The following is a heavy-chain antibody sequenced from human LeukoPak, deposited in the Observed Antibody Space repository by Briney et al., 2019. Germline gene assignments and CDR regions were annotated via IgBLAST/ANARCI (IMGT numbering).Heavy chain of an antibody. Sequence: SETLSLTCTVSGGSISSYYWSWIRQPPGKGLEWIGYIYYSGSTNYNPSLKSRVTISVDTSKNQFSLKLSSVTAADTAVYYCAREGGLLGVPAAYKLNYYYYGMDAWGQGTTVTVSS. CDR1: GGSISSYY. J-gene: IGHJ6*02. V-gene: IGHV4-59*01. D-gene: IGHD2-2*01. CDR2: IYYSGST. CDR3: AREGGLLGVPAAYKLNYYYYGMDA.